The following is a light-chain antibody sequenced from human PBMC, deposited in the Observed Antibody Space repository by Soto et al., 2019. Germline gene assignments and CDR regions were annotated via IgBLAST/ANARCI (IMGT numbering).Light chain of an antibody. CDR2: GAS. CDR1: QSVSSSY. CDR3: QKYGSSPGT. J-gene: IGKJ1*01. V-gene: IGKV3-20*01. Sequence: EIVLTQSPGTLSLSPGERATLSCRASQSVSSSYLAWYQQKPGQAPRLLIYGASSRATGSPDRFSGSGSGKDLALNISRLEPEDFAVYYCQKYGSSPGTFGQGTKVEIK.